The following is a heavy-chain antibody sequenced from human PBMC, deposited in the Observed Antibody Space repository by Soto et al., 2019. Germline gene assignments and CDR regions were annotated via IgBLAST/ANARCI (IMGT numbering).Heavy chain of an antibody. Sequence: EXSLRLSGAASGFTFSSYAMSWVRQAPVKGLEWVSAISGSGGSTYYADSVKGRFTISRDNSKNTLYLQMNSLRAEDTAVYYCAKVYYDSSGYLDYWGQGTLVTVSS. CDR3: AKVYYDSSGYLDY. CDR1: GFTFSSYA. D-gene: IGHD3-22*01. V-gene: IGHV3-23*01. CDR2: ISGSGGST. J-gene: IGHJ4*02.